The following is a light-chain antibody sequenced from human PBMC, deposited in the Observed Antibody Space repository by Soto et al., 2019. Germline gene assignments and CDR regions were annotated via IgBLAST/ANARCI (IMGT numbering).Light chain of an antibody. CDR2: DAS. Sequence: EIVLTQSPATLSLSPGERATLSCRASQSVSSYLAWYQQKPGQAPRLLIYDASNRANGIPVRFSGSGSGTDFTLTISSLEPEDFAVYYCQQRSNWPSWTFGQGTKVEIK. CDR3: QQRSNWPSWT. J-gene: IGKJ1*01. CDR1: QSVSSY. V-gene: IGKV3-11*01.